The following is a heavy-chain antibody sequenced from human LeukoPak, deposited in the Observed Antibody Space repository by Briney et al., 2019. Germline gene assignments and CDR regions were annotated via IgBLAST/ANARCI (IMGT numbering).Heavy chain of an antibody. V-gene: IGHV3-49*04. D-gene: IGHD6-19*01. J-gene: IGHJ4*02. CDR2: IRSKAYGGTT. Sequence: PGRSRRLSCTASGFTFGDYAMSWVRQAPGKGLEWVGFIRSKAYGGTTEYAASVKGRFTISRDDSKSIAYLQMNSLKTEDTAVYYCTRLNSGWYSFFDYWGQGTLVTVSS. CDR1: GFTFGDYA. CDR3: TRLNSGWYSFFDY.